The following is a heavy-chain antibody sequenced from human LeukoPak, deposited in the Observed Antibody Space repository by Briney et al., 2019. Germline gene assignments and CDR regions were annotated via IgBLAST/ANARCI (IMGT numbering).Heavy chain of an antibody. CDR2: INHSGST. CDR1: GGSFSGYY. V-gene: IGHV4-34*01. CDR3: ARAVVAVAGILLDY. Sequence: SETLSLTCAVYGGSFSGYYWSWIRQPPGKGLEWIGEINHSGSTNYNPSLKSRVTISVDTSKNQFSLKLSSVTAADTAVYYCARAVVAVAGILLDYWGQGTLVTVSS. D-gene: IGHD6-19*01. J-gene: IGHJ4*02.